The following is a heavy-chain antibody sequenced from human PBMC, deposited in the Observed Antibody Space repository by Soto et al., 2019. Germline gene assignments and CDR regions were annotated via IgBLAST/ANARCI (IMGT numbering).Heavy chain of an antibody. CDR3: ARGNGSGSYLHFDY. CDR1: GGSFSGYY. CDR2: INHSGST. Sequence: QVQLQQWGAGLLKPSETLSLTCAVYGGSFSGYYWSWIRQPPGKGLEWIGEINHSGSTNYNPSLKSQVTISVDTSKNQFSLKLSSVTAADTAVYYCARGNGSGSYLHFDYWGQGTLVTVSS. D-gene: IGHD3-10*01. V-gene: IGHV4-34*01. J-gene: IGHJ4*02.